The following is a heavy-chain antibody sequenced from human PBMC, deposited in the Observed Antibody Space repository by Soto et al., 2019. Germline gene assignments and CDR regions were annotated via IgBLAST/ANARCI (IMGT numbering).Heavy chain of an antibody. CDR3: VKDGMADSSGWYAPYYFDY. CDR2: ISGRGATT. Sequence: EVQLLESGGGLVQPGGSLRLSCAASGFIYSSYAMSWVRQAPGKGLEWVSVISGRGATTYYADSVKGRFTISRDNSKNTLYLQMNSLRAEDTAVYYCVKDGMADSSGWYAPYYFDYWGQGTLVTVSS. CDR1: GFIYSSYA. J-gene: IGHJ4*02. D-gene: IGHD6-19*01. V-gene: IGHV3-23*01.